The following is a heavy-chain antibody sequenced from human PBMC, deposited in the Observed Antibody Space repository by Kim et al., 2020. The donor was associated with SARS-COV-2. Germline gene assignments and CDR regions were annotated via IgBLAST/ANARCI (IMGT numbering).Heavy chain of an antibody. V-gene: IGHV3-33*01. CDR1: GFTFSSYG. Sequence: GGSLRLSCAASGFTFSSYGMHWVRQAPGKGLEWVAVIWYDGSNKYYADSVKGRFTISRDNSKNTLYLQMNSLRAEDTAVYYCARDQSRRDGYNSGFDYWGQGTLVTVSS. CDR3: ARDQSRRDGYNSGFDY. J-gene: IGHJ4*02. D-gene: IGHD5-12*01. CDR2: IWYDGSNK.